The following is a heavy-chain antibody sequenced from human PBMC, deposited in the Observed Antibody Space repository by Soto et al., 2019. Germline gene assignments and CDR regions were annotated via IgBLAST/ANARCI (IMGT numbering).Heavy chain of an antibody. CDR2: IIPVFGTV. V-gene: IGHV1-69*01. Sequence: QVKLVQSGAEVKKPGSSVKVSCKASGGTFGNSAISWVRQDPGHGLEWMGGIIPVFGTVNYAQKFEGRVTIAADESTSTVFMKMSRLTSEDTAVYYCAKVMAAAGYDSWGQGTLVTVSS. CDR3: AKVMAAAGYDS. CDR1: GGTFGNSA. D-gene: IGHD3-16*01. J-gene: IGHJ4*02.